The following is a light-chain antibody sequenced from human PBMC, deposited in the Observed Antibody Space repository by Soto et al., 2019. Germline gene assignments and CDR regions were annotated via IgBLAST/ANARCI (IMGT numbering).Light chain of an antibody. CDR2: EVT. J-gene: IGLJ2*01. CDR1: SSDVGNYDR. CDR3: SLYTSSSTLV. V-gene: IGLV2-18*01. Sequence: QSALTQPPSVSGSPGQSVTISCTGTSSDVGNYDRVSWYQQPPGTAPKLMIYEVTNRPSGVPVSFSGSKSGNTASLTISGLQAEDESDYYCSLYTSSSTLVFGGGTKVTVL.